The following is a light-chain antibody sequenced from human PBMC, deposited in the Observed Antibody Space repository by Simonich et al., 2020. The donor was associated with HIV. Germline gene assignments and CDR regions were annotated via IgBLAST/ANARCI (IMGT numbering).Light chain of an antibody. V-gene: IGLV2-14*03. CDR2: DVS. J-gene: IGLJ2*01. CDR3: SSYTSSSTHVV. CDR1: SSDVGGYNY. Sequence: QSALTQPASVSVSPLQSLTISCSGTSSDVGGYNYLSWYLQHPVKAPKLIIYDVSNRPSGVSNRVSGSKSGNTASLTIAVLQADDEADYYGSSYTSSSTHVVFGGGTKLTVL.